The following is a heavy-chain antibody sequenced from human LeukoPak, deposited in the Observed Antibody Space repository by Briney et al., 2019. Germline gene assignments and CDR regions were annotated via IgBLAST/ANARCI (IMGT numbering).Heavy chain of an antibody. CDR1: GYTFTSYD. J-gene: IGHJ5*02. D-gene: IGHD6-19*01. CDR2: MNPNSGNT. CDR3: ARGGRSGWENWFDP. V-gene: IGHV1-8*01. Sequence: ASMKVSCKASGYTFTSYDINWVRQATGQGLEWMGWMNPNSGNTGYAQKFQGRVTMTRNTSISTAYMELSSLRSEDTAVYYCARGGRSGWENWFDPWGQGTLVTVSS.